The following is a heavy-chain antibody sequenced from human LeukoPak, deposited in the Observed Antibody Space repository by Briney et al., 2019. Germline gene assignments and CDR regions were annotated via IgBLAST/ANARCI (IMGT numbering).Heavy chain of an antibody. J-gene: IGHJ5*02. CDR3: ARAHVRSNWFDP. V-gene: IGHV4-34*01. Sequence: SETLSLTCAVYGGSFSGYYWSWIRQAPGKGLEWIGEINHSGSTNYNPSLKSRVTISVDTSKNQFSLKLSSVTAADTAVYYCARAHVRSNWFDPWGQGTLVTVSS. CDR2: INHSGST. CDR1: GGSFSGYY.